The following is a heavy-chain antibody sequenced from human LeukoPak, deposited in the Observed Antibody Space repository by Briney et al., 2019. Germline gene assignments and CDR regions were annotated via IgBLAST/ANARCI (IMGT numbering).Heavy chain of an antibody. D-gene: IGHD3-10*01. V-gene: IGHV4-59*01. J-gene: IGHJ4*02. Sequence: SETLSLTCTVSGASISSYYWSWIRQPPGKGLEWIGYIYYRGSTNYNPSLKSRVTISLDTSKNQFSLKLSSVTAADTAVYYCATMVQGVHTYVGSWGRGSLVAVSS. CDR3: ATMVQGVHTYVGS. CDR2: IYYRGST. CDR1: GASISSYY.